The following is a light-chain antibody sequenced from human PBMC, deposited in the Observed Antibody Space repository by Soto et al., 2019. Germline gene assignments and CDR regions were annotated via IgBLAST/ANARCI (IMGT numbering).Light chain of an antibody. CDR3: QKYHSGHLS. V-gene: IGKV1-27*01. Sequence: DIEMTQSPSSLSASVGDRVTITCRASEGISNYLAWYQQKPGKVPKLLIYDASTLQSGVPSPFIGSGSDTDFTRTITSLQTEDVANYDCQKYHSGHLSFGGGIKVEIK. CDR1: EGISNY. CDR2: DAS. J-gene: IGKJ4*01.